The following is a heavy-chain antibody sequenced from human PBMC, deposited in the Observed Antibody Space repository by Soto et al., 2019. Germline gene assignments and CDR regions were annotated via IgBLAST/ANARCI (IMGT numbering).Heavy chain of an antibody. D-gene: IGHD6-19*01. Sequence: EVQLLESGGGLVQPGGSLRLSCAASGFTFSTYSMTWVRQAPGKGLEWVSTIRDSGHSTHYADSVRGRFAISRDNSKNTLFLQINSRRAEDTAVYYCARVKAQILSSGWYGGDDIWGQGTMVTVSS. CDR1: GFTFSTYS. CDR2: IRDSGHST. V-gene: IGHV3-23*01. J-gene: IGHJ3*02. CDR3: ARVKAQILSSGWYGGDDI.